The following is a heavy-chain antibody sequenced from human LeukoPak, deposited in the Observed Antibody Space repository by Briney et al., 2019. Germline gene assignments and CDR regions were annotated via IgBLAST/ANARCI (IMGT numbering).Heavy chain of an antibody. CDR3: ARGGVDYYGSGTYYLMYYFDY. CDR2: IYTSGST. Sequence: SETLSLTCTVSGGSISSGSYYWSWIRQPAGKGLEWIGRIYTSGSTNYNPSLKSRVTISVDTFKNQFSLKLSSVTAADTAVYFCARGGVDYYGSGTYYLMYYFDYWGQGALVTVSS. V-gene: IGHV4-61*02. CDR1: GGSISSGSYY. D-gene: IGHD3-10*01. J-gene: IGHJ4*02.